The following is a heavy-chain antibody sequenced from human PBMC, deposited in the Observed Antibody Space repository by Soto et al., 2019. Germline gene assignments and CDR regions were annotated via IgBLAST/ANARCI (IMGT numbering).Heavy chain of an antibody. CDR3: ARRPAAGGLDV. J-gene: IGHJ6*02. V-gene: IGHV3-72*01. CDR1: GFTFSDHY. Sequence: EVQLVESGGGLVQPGGSLRLSCAASGFTFSDHYMDWVRQAPGKGLEWVGRIRNRRSGYTTEYAASVKGRFTISRDDSENILYLRMNSLKTEDTAVYYCARRPAAGGLDVWGQGTTVNVSS. CDR2: IRNRRSGYTT. D-gene: IGHD6-25*01.